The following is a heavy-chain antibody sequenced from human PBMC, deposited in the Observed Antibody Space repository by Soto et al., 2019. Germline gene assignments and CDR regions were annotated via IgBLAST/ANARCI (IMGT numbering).Heavy chain of an antibody. J-gene: IGHJ4*02. Sequence: ASVNVSCKASGYTFTSYGISWVRQAPGQGLEWMGWISAYNGNTNYAQKLQGRVTMTTDTSTSTAYMELRSLRSDDTAVYYCARSLFGFWSGYRLFDYWGQGTLVTVSS. D-gene: IGHD3-3*01. CDR1: GYTFTSYG. V-gene: IGHV1-18*01. CDR3: ARSLFGFWSGYRLFDY. CDR2: ISAYNGNT.